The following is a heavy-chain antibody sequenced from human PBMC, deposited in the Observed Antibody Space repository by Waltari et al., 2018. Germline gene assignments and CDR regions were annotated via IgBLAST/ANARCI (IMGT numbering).Heavy chain of an antibody. CDR3: ARVRYSSSSIYFDY. CDR1: GGSFSGYY. D-gene: IGHD6-6*01. CDR2: INHSGST. V-gene: IGHV4-34*01. Sequence: QVQLQQWGAGLLKPSETLSLTCAVYGGSFSGYYWSWIRQPPGKGLELIGEINHSGSTNYNPSLKSRVTISVDTSKNQFSLKLSSVTAADTAVYYCARVRYSSSSIYFDYWGQGTLVTVSS. J-gene: IGHJ4*02.